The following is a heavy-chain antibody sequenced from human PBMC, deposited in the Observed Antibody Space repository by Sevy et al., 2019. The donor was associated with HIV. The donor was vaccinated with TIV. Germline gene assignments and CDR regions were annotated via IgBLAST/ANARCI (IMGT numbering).Heavy chain of an antibody. CDR1: GYTLSEFS. CDR2: FDPEKGET. V-gene: IGHV1-24*01. Sequence: ASVKVSCKVSGYTLSEFSMNWVRQAPGKGLEWMGSFDPEKGETIYAQKFQGRVTMTEDTSTDTAYMELSGLRSEDTAVYYCAADWGGYCSGGTCYLWGQGTLVTVSS. CDR3: AADWGGYCSGGTCYL. D-gene: IGHD2-15*01. J-gene: IGHJ4*02.